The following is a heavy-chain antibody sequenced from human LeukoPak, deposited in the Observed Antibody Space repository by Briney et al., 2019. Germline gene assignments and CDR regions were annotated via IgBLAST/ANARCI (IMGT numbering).Heavy chain of an antibody. Sequence: GGSLRLSCAVSGFAFSDTYMTWIRQAPGKGLESLSYISPSGTDISYADSVKGRFTISRDNSKNTLYLQMNSLRAEDKAVYYCARILDSAWGELGYWGQGTLVTVSS. CDR2: ISPSGTDI. V-gene: IGHV3-11*04. CDR3: ARILDSAWGELGY. CDR1: GFAFSDTY. D-gene: IGHD6-19*01. J-gene: IGHJ4*02.